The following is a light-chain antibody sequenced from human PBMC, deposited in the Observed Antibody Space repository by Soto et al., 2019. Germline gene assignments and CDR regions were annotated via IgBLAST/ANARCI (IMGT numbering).Light chain of an antibody. CDR3: QQYGSSPYT. Sequence: EILFTQSPGALSLSPGQRSTLACRASQTVSSYYLAWYQQKTGQAPRTXIFGASNRATGIPDRFSGSGYGTYFKLTISRLETEDFAVYYCQQYGSSPYTFGQGTKVDIK. CDR2: GAS. J-gene: IGKJ2*01. V-gene: IGKV3-20*01. CDR1: QTVSSYY.